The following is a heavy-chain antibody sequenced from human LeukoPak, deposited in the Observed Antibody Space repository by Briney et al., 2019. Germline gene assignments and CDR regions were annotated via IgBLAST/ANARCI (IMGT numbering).Heavy chain of an antibody. V-gene: IGHV3-66*02. D-gene: IGHD2-15*01. CDR1: GFTVSSNC. J-gene: IGHJ1*01. CDR3: ARVAVAGEEYFHR. Sequence: GGSLRLSCAASGFTVSSNCMSWVRQAPGKGLEWVSLIYDGGSTFYADSVKGRFTISRDNSKNTLYLQMNSLRAEDSAVYYCARVAVAGEEYFHRWGQGTLVTVSS. CDR2: IYDGGST.